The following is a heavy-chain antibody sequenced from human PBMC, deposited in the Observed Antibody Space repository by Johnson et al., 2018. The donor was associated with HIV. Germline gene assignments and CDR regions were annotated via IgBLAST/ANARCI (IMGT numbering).Heavy chain of an antibody. CDR2: IKRKSDGGTT. D-gene: IGHD3-3*01. Sequence: VQLVESGGGVVQPGRSLRLSCAASGFTFSSYAMHWVRQAPGKGLEWVGHIKRKSDGGTTDYAAPVKGRFTISRDDSKNMLYLQMKSLKTEDTAVYYCSTVGYDFWSGFLGHDAFDMWGQGTMVTVSS. CDR1: GFTFSSYA. V-gene: IGHV3-15*01. CDR3: STVGYDFWSGFLGHDAFDM. J-gene: IGHJ3*02.